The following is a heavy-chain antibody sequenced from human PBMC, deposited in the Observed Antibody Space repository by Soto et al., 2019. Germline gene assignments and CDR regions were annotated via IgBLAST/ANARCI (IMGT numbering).Heavy chain of an antibody. J-gene: IGHJ4*02. Sequence: QVQLQESGPGLVKPSETLSLTCTVSGGSISSYYWSWIRQPPGKGLEWIGYIYYSGSTNYNPSLKGRVTISVDTSKNKFSLKLSSVTAADTGVYYCARVRWTVAGPGHFDYWGQGTLVTVSS. D-gene: IGHD6-19*01. V-gene: IGHV4-59*01. CDR2: IYYSGST. CDR3: ARVRWTVAGPGHFDY. CDR1: GGSISSYY.